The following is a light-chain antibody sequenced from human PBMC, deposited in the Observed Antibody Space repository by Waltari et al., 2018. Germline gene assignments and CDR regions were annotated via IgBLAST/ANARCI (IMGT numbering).Light chain of an antibody. V-gene: IGLV1-44*01. CDR2: SNK. CDR1: SSNIGSNA. CDR3: AAWDDSLDGSWV. Sequence: QSVLTQPPSASGTPGQRVTISCSGSSSNIGSNAVNWYQQLPGTAPKLLIYSNKKRPAGVPVRFSGSKSGTSASLAISGRLSQDEADYYCAAWDDSLDGSWVFGGGTKLTVL. J-gene: IGLJ3*02.